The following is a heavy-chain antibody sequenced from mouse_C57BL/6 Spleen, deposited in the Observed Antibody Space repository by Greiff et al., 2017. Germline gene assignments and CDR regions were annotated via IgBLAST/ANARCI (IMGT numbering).Heavy chain of an antibody. Sequence: QVQLQQSGAELVRPGASVKMSCKASGYTFTSYNMHWVKQTPRQGLEWIGAIYPGNGDTNYNQKFKGKATLTVDKSSSTAYMQLGSLTSEASAFYFCAGQLRAVYAMDYWGQGTSVTVSS. CDR3: AGQLRAVYAMDY. D-gene: IGHD3-2*02. V-gene: IGHV1-12*01. CDR1: GYTFTSYN. J-gene: IGHJ4*01. CDR2: IYPGNGDT.